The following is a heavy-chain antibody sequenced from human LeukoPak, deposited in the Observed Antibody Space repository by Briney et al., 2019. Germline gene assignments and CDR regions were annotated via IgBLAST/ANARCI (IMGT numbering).Heavy chain of an antibody. CDR3: ARGLRFFI. J-gene: IGHJ3*02. CDR1: GGSFSGYY. Sequence: SETLSLTCAVYGGSFSGYYWSWIRQPPGKGLEWIGEINHGGSTNYNPSLKSRATISVATTKNQFSLKLSSVTAADTAVYYCARGLRFFIWGQGTMVTVSS. CDR2: INHGGST. D-gene: IGHD3-3*01. V-gene: IGHV4-34*01.